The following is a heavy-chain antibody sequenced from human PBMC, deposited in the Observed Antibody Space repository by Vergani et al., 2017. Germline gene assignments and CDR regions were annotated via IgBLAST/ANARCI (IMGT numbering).Heavy chain of an antibody. D-gene: IGHD5-24*01. Sequence: QLQLQESGPGLVKPSETLSLTCTVSGGSISCYYWSWIRQPPGKGLEWIGYIYYSGSTNYNPSLKSRVTISVDTSKNQFSLKLSSVTAADTAVYYCAREGRERWLPDYWGKGTTVTVSS. CDR2: IYYSGST. J-gene: IGHJ6*04. CDR1: GGSISCYY. V-gene: IGHV4-59*01. CDR3: AREGRERWLPDY.